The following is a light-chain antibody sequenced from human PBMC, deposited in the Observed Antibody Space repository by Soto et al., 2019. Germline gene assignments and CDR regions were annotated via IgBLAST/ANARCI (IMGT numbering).Light chain of an antibody. CDR1: QSLLHXDGKTY. V-gene: IGKV2D-29*01. CDR2: EVS. J-gene: IGKJ1*01. CDR3: MQSLELPRT. Sequence: DIVMTQTPISLSVTPGQPTSISCKSSQSLLHXDGKTYLSWYLQKPGQPPQLLISEVSNRFSGVPDRFSGSGSGTDFTLKISRVEADDVGVYYCMQSLELPRTFGQGTKVEIK.